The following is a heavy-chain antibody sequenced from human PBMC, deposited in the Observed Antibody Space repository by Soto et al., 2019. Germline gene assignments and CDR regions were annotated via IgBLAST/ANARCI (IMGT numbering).Heavy chain of an antibody. CDR1: GGSISSYY. CDR3: ARVQVSAWFDP. V-gene: IGHV4-59*01. CDR2: IYYSGST. Sequence: SETLSLTCTVSGGSISSYYWSWIRQPPGKGLEWIGYIYYSGSTNYNPSLKSRVTISVDTSKNQFSLKLSSVTAADTAVYYCARVQVSAWFDPWGQGTLVTVSS. D-gene: IGHD1-20*01. J-gene: IGHJ5*02.